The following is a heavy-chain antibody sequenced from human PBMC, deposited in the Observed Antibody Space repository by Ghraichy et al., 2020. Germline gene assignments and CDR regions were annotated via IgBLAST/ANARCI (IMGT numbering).Heavy chain of an antibody. J-gene: IGHJ4*02. V-gene: IGHV3-21*01. Sequence: GESLNISCAASGFTFSSYAMNWVRQAPGKGLEWVSSISSSSYIYYADSVKGRFSISRDNAKNSLYLQMDSLRAEDTAVYYCTSPYSSSWYGFDYWGQGTLVTVSS. CDR1: GFTFSSYA. D-gene: IGHD6-13*01. CDR2: ISSSSYI. CDR3: TSPYSSSWYGFDY.